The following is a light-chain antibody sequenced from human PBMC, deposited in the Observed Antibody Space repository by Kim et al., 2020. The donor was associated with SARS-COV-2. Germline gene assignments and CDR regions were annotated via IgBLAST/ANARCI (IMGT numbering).Light chain of an antibody. V-gene: IGLV1-44*01. J-gene: IGLJ3*02. CDR1: SSNIGSNI. CDR3: AAWDDSLNVWV. Sequence: GQRVTISCSGSSSNIGSNIVSWFQQLPGTAPKLLIYGNSQRPSGVPDRFSGSKSGTSASLAISGLQSEDEADYYCAAWDDSLNVWVLGGGTKLTVL. CDR2: GNS.